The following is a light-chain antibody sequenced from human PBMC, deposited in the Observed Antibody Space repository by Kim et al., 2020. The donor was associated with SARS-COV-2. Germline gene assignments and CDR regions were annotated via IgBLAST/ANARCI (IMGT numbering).Light chain of an antibody. CDR3: QQYNNVAHWT. J-gene: IGKJ1*01. CDR1: QSVSSD. V-gene: IGKV3-15*01. Sequence: SPEERATPSCRASQSVSSDLAWYRQKTDQAPSLLIYGTATRAAGIPAKLSGGASGMELTLTISCLQSEVMTLYYFQQYNNVAHWTFFQRAK. CDR2: GTA.